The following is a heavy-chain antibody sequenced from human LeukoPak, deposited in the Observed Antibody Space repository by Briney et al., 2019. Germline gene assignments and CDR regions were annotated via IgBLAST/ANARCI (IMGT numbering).Heavy chain of an antibody. V-gene: IGHV4-59*01. CDR3: ARESNEDVALFDY. D-gene: IGHD2-8*01. J-gene: IGHJ4*02. CDR2: IYYSGST. Sequence: SETLSLTCTVSGGSISSYYWSWIRQPPGKGLEWIGYIYYSGSTNYNPSLKSRVTISVDTSKNQFSLKLSSVTAADTAVYYCARESNEDVALFDYWGQGTLVTVSS. CDR1: GGSISSYY.